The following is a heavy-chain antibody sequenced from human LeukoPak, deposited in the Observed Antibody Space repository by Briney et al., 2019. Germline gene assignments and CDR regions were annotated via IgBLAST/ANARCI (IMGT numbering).Heavy chain of an antibody. CDR2: IYYSGST. V-gene: IGHV4-31*03. D-gene: IGHD3-22*01. CDR3: ARGLYYYDSSGYSNWFDP. J-gene: IGHJ5*02. CDR1: VGSISSGGYY. Sequence: SETLSLTCTVSVGSISSGGYYWSWIRQHPGKGLEWMGYIYYSGSTYYNPSLKSRVTISVDTSKNQFSLKLSSVTAADTAVYYCARGLYYYDSSGYSNWFDPWGQGTLVTVSS.